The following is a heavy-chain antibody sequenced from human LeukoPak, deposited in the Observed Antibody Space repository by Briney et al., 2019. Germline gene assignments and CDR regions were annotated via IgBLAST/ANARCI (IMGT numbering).Heavy chain of an antibody. CDR3: ARDLPQRWLQFDYGMDV. Sequence: SETLSLTCAVYGGSFSGYYWSWIRQPPGKGLEWIGEINHSGSTNYNPSLKSRVTISVDTSKNQFSLKLSSVTAADTAVYYCARDLPQRWLQFDYGMDVWGQGTTVTVSS. J-gene: IGHJ6*02. CDR2: INHSGST. CDR1: GGSFSGYY. V-gene: IGHV4-34*01. D-gene: IGHD5-24*01.